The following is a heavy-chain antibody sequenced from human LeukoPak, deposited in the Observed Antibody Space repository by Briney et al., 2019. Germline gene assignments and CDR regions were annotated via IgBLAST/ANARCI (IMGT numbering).Heavy chain of an antibody. J-gene: IGHJ4*02. CDR3: ARVHYNTAMVDIDY. CDR2: ISSSASTI. Sequence: GGSLRLSCAASGFTFSSYEMHWARQAPGKGLEWISYISSSASTIYYADSVKGRFTISRDNGKNSLYLQMNSLRAEDTAVYYCARVHYNTAMVDIDYWGQGTLVTVSS. V-gene: IGHV3-48*03. D-gene: IGHD5-18*01. CDR1: GFTFSSYE.